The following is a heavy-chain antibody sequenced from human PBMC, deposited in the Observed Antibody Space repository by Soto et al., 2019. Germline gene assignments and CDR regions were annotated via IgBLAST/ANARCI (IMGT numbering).Heavy chain of an antibody. CDR3: AMSLSYGYIVLAY. Sequence: VQLVETGGGMIQPGGSLRLSCAAAGFIVSNNYMTWVPQAPGKGLEWVSVIYSGDSTDYADSVKGRFTISRDNSKNTLYLQLSSLRAEDTAVYYCAMSLSYGYIVLAYWGQGTLVTVSS. J-gene: IGHJ4*02. CDR2: IYSGDST. V-gene: IGHV3-53*02. D-gene: IGHD3-16*01. CDR1: GFIVSNNY.